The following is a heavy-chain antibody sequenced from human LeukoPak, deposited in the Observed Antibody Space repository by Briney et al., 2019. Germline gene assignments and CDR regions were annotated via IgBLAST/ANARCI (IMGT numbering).Heavy chain of an antibody. J-gene: IGHJ4*02. Sequence: SQTLSLTCTVSGGSISSGDYYWRWIRQPPGKGLEWIGYIYYSGSTYYNPSLKSRVTISIDTSKNQFSLKLSSVTAADTAVYYCAGGGGAHYDSSGYYYVDLPGTVDYWGQGTLVTVSS. CDR3: AGGGGAHYDSSGYYYVDLPGTVDY. CDR2: IYYSGST. CDR1: GGSISSGDYY. V-gene: IGHV4-30-4*01. D-gene: IGHD3-22*01.